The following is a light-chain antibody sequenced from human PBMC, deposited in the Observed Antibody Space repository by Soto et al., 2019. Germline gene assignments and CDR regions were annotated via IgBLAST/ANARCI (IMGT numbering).Light chain of an antibody. CDR2: GAS. V-gene: IGKV3-20*01. J-gene: IGKJ1*01. Sequence: EIVFTQSPGTLSLSPGERATLSCTASQSVRGSCLAWYQQSPGQAPRLLIQGASSRATGIPDRFTGSGSGTDFTLTINRLEPEDFAVYYCQQYGGMWTFGQGTKV. CDR1: QSVRGSC. CDR3: QQYGGMWT.